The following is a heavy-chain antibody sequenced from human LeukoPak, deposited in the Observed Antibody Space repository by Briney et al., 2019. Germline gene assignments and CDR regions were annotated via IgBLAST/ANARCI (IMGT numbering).Heavy chain of an antibody. V-gene: IGHV3-7*03. D-gene: IGHD3-10*01. CDR3: AREGGRSQIWFGKYYFDY. Sequence: GGSLRLSCATSGFIFSNYWMSWVRQAPGKGLEWVANIKQDGSETYYVDSVKGRFTISRDDAKNSLYLQMNSLRAEDTAVYYCAREGGRSQIWFGKYYFDYWGQGTLVTVSS. CDR2: IKQDGSET. J-gene: IGHJ4*02. CDR1: GFIFSNYW.